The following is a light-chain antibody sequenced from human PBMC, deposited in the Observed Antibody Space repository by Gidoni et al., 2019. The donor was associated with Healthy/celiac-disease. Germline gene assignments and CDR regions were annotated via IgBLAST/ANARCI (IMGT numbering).Light chain of an antibody. Sequence: EIVLTQSPATLYLSPGERATLSCRASQSVSSYLAWYQQKPGQAPRLLIYDASNRATGIPARFIGSGSGTYFTLTISSLEPEDFAVYYCQQRSNWPITFGQGTRLEIK. CDR2: DAS. CDR1: QSVSSY. CDR3: QQRSNWPIT. V-gene: IGKV3-11*01. J-gene: IGKJ5*01.